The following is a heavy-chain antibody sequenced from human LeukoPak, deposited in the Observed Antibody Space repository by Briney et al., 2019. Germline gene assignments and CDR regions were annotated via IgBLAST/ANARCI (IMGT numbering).Heavy chain of an antibody. V-gene: IGHV3-15*01. D-gene: IGHD3-3*01. Sequence: GGSLRLSCAASGFTFSNAWMSWVRQAPGKGLEWVGRIKSKTDGGTTDYAAPVKGRFTISRDDSKNTLYLQMNSLKTEDTAVYYCTTDSRYDFWSGYPENDAFDIWGQGTMVTVSS. CDR2: IKSKTDGGTT. J-gene: IGHJ3*02. CDR3: TTDSRYDFWSGYPENDAFDI. CDR1: GFTFSNAW.